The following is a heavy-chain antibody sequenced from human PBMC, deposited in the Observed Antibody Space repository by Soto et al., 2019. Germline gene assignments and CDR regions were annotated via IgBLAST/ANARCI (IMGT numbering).Heavy chain of an antibody. D-gene: IGHD2-15*01. CDR3: ARFSGGVYNTYYFYYGMDV. V-gene: IGHV1-18*04. CDR2: ITTYNGNT. J-gene: IGHJ6*02. CDR1: GYSFTSYG. Sequence: GASVKVSCKASGYSFTSYGISWVRQAPGQGXDWMGWITTYNGNTKYAQDLQGRVTMTTDTSTSTAYMELRSLRSDDTAVYYCARFSGGVYNTYYFYYGMDVWGQGTTVTVSS.